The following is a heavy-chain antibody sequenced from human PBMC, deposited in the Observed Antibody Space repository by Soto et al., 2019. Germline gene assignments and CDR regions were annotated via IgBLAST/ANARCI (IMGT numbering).Heavy chain of an antibody. Sequence: PEGSLRLSCAASGFTFSSYAMSWVRQAPGKGLEWVSAISGSGGSTYYADSVKGRFTISRDNSKNTLYLQMNSLRAEDTAVYYCAKDPYYYGSGSSPNWFDPWGQGTLVTVSS. CDR3: AKDPYYYGSGSSPNWFDP. D-gene: IGHD3-10*01. CDR1: GFTFSSYA. J-gene: IGHJ5*02. CDR2: ISGSGGST. V-gene: IGHV3-23*01.